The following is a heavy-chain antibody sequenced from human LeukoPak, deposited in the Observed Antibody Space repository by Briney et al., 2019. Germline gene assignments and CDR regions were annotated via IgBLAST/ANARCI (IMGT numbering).Heavy chain of an antibody. Sequence: NPSETLSLTCGVYGGSFSGYYWSWIRQPPGKGLEWIGEINHSGSTNYNPSLKSRVTISVDTSKNQFSLKLSSVTAADTAVYYCARSLYGPYYWGQGTLVTVSS. D-gene: IGHD2/OR15-2a*01. V-gene: IGHV4-34*01. CDR2: INHSGST. CDR3: ARSLYGPYY. J-gene: IGHJ4*02. CDR1: GGSFSGYY.